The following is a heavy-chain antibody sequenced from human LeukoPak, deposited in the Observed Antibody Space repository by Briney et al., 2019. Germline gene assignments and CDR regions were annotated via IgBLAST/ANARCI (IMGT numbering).Heavy chain of an antibody. J-gene: IGHJ4*02. CDR3: ARSSGWYPVDY. CDR1: GYTFTDYY. V-gene: IGHV1-2*02. CDR2: INPNSGYT. D-gene: IGHD6-19*01. Sequence: ASVKVCCKASGYTFTDYYTHWVRQAPGQGLEWMGWINPNSGYTNFAQNFQGRVSMTRDTSISTAYMDLISLRSDDTAVYYCARSSGWYPVDYWGQGTLVSVSS.